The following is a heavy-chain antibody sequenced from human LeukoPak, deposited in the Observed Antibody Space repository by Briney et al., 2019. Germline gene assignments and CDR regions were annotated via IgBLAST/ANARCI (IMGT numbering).Heavy chain of an antibody. CDR1: GDSVSSINGA. V-gene: IGHV6-1*01. CDR2: TYYRSEWYN. CDR3: ARDLANTGWYTFDY. Sequence: SQTLSLTCDISGDSVSSINGAWNWIRQSPSRGLEWLGRTYYRSEWYNEYAESMKGRMTITPDTSNNRFSLQLNSVTPDDTAVYYCARDLANTGWYTFDYWGQGTLVTVSS. J-gene: IGHJ4*02. D-gene: IGHD6-19*01.